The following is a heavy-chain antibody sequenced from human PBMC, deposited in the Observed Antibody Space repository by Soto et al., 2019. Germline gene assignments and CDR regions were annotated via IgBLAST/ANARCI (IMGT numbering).Heavy chain of an antibody. D-gene: IGHD2-2*01. CDR2: INPNSGGT. V-gene: IGHV1-2*04. CDR3: ARVPAATQRNYYYYGMDV. CDR1: GYTFTGYY. J-gene: IGHJ6*02. Sequence: ASVKVSCKASGYTFTGYYMHWVRQAPGQGLEWMGWINPNSGGTNYARKFQGWVTMTRDTSISTAYMELSRLGSDDTAVYYCARVPAATQRNYYYYGMDVWGQGTTVTVSS.